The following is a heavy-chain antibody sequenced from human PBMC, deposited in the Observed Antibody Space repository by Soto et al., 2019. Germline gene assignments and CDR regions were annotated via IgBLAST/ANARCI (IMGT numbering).Heavy chain of an antibody. J-gene: IGHJ4*02. CDR3: ARPTTYYYDSSGYFDY. CDR1: GFTFSSYW. Sequence: EVQLVESGGGLVQPGGSLRLSCAASGFTFSSYWMSWVRQAPGKGLEWVANIKQDGSEKYYVDSVKGRFTISRDNAKNSLYLQMNSLRAEDTAVYYCARPTTYYYDSSGYFDYWGQGTLVTVSS. CDR2: IKQDGSEK. D-gene: IGHD3-22*01. V-gene: IGHV3-7*05.